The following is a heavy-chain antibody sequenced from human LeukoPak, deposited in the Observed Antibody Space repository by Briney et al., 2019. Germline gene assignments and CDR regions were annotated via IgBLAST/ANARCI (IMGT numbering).Heavy chain of an antibody. CDR1: GFTFSDYY. V-gene: IGHV3-11*06. Sequence: AGGSLRLSCAASGFTFSDYYMSWIRQAPGKGLEWVSYISSTTYTNYADSVKGRFTISRDNAKNSLYLQMNSLRAEDTAVYYCARDADDYYPDHWGQGTLVTVSS. CDR3: ARDADDYYPDH. J-gene: IGHJ4*02. CDR2: ISSTTYT. D-gene: IGHD3-16*01.